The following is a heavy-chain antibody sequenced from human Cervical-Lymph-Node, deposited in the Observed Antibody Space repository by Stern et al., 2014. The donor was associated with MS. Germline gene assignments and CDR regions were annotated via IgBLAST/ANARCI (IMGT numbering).Heavy chain of an antibody. D-gene: IGHD3-10*01. Sequence: QEQLVQSGAEVKKPGASVRVSCKTSGYSFTTYDINWVRQAPGQGLECMGWMNPDSGNTGYAQTFQGRVTMTRDNSISTAYMELSNLRSEDSAIYYCTRTRVRGRIPMDYWGQGTLVTVSS. J-gene: IGHJ4*02. CDR3: TRTRVRGRIPMDY. CDR2: MNPDSGNT. CDR1: GYSFTTYD. V-gene: IGHV1-8*01.